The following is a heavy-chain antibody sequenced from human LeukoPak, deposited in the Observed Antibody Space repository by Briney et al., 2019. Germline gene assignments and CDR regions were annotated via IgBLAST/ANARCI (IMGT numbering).Heavy chain of an antibody. J-gene: IGHJ4*02. D-gene: IGHD4-17*01. CDR3: ARDPDYGDPD. Sequence: GGSLRLSCTASGFTFSDHYMSWFRLSPGKGLEWLSYITSSGTTSDCADSVKGRFTISRDNAKNSMYLQMSSLRPEDTAVYYCARDPDYGDPDWGQGTLVTVSS. V-gene: IGHV3-11*01. CDR2: ITSSGTTS. CDR1: GFTFSDHY.